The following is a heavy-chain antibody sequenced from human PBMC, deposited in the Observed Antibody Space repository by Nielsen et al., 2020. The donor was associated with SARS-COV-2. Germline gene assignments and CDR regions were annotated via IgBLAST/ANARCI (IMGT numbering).Heavy chain of an antibody. V-gene: IGHV3-23*01. CDR2: MSVRGDST. CDR3: AKDPNDSTGYYIFES. Sequence: GESLKISCVASGFTFSNYAMSWVRQAPGKGLEWVSAMSVRGDSTYYADSVKGRFTISRDNSRNTLYLQMNSLRVEDAAVYYCAKDPNDSTGYYIFESWGQGTLVTVSS. J-gene: IGHJ4*02. CDR1: GFTFSNYA. D-gene: IGHD3-22*01.